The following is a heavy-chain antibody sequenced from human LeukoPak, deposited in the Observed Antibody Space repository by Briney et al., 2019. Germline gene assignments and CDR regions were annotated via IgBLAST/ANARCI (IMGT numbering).Heavy chain of an antibody. CDR2: ISSSSSYI. CDR3: AKDSYQGDWGLDAFDV. CDR1: GFTFSSYS. D-gene: IGHD2-21*02. Sequence: PGGSLRLSCAASGFTFSSYSMNWVRQAPGKGLEWVSSISSSSSYIYYADSVKGRFTISRDNAKNSLYLQMNSLRAEDTAVYYCAKDSYQGDWGLDAFDVWGQGTMVTVSS. V-gene: IGHV3-21*01. J-gene: IGHJ3*01.